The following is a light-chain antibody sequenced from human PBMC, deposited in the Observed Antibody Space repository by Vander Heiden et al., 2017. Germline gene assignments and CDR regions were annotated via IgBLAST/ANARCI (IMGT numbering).Light chain of an antibody. CDR1: SSNIGAGYD. CDR3: QSYDSSLSGYV. CDR2: GNS. V-gene: IGLV1-40*01. Sequence: QSVLTQPPSVSGAAGQRVTISCTGSSSNIGAGYDVHWYQQLPGTAPNLLIYGNSNRPSGVPDRFSGSKSGTSASLAITGLQAEDEADYYCQSYDSSLSGYVFGTGTKVTVL. J-gene: IGLJ1*01.